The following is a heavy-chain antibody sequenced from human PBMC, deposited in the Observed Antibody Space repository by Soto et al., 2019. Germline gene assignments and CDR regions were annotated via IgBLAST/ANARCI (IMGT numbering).Heavy chain of an antibody. CDR3: GNGIGGVRYYSGMDV. D-gene: IGHD3-16*01. V-gene: IGHV3-30*18. CDR1: GLTFRDSG. CDR2: ISFDGSER. Sequence: QVQLVESGGGVVQPGTSLRLSCVVSGLTFRDSGMHWVRQAPGKGLEWVAVISFDGSERHYRDSVKGRFPISRDNSRNTLNLQMNSLRAGDSSVYYCGNGIGGVRYYSGMDVWGEGSTVTFSS. J-gene: IGHJ6*04.